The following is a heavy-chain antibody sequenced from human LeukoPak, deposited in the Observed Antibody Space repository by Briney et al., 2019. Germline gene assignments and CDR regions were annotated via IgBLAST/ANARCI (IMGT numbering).Heavy chain of an antibody. CDR3: ARIDSMSYVIPTR. CDR2: MNPNSGNT. Sequence: GASVKISCKASGYTFTSYDINSVRQATGQGLEWMGWMNPNSGNTGYAQKCQGRVTMTRNTSMSTAYMELSSLRSEETAVYYCARIDSMSYVIPTRWGLGTLVTVSS. V-gene: IGHV1-8*01. J-gene: IGHJ4*02. D-gene: IGHD3-16*01. CDR1: GYTFTSYD.